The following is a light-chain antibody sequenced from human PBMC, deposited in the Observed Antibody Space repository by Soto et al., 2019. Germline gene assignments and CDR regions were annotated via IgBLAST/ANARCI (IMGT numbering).Light chain of an antibody. J-gene: IGKJ2*01. CDR3: QQYESSPPSYT. V-gene: IGKV3-20*01. Sequence: EIVLTQSPGTLSLSPGERATLSCRASQSLTSTFLAWYQQKPGQAPRLLIYGASSRATGLSERFSGSGSGTDFTLTLRRLEPEDFAVYYCQQYESSPPSYTFGQGTKLEIK. CDR1: QSLTSTF. CDR2: GAS.